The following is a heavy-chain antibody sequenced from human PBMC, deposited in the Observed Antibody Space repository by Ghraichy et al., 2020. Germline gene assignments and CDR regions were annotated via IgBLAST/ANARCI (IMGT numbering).Heavy chain of an antibody. Sequence: ASVKVSCKASGYTFTSYDINWVRQATGQGLEWMGWMNPNSGNTGYAQKFQGRVTMTRNTSISTAYMELSSLRSEDTAVYYCATAERGFLEWLYAPSFPYYYYGMDVWGQGTTVTVSS. CDR1: GYTFTSYD. CDR2: MNPNSGNT. CDR3: ATAERGFLEWLYAPSFPYYYYGMDV. D-gene: IGHD3-3*01. J-gene: IGHJ6*02. V-gene: IGHV1-8*01.